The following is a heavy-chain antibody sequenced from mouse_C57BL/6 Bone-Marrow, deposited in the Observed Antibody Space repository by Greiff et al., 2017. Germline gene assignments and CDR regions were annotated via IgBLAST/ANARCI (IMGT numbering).Heavy chain of an antibody. CDR1: GFTFSSYA. Sequence: EVKLVESGGGLVKPGGSLKLSCAASGFTFSSYAMSWVRQTPEKRLEWVATISDGGSYTYYPDNVKGRFTISRDNAKNNLYLQMSHLKSEDTAMYYCARDSGYPAWFAYWGQGTLVTVSA. CDR2: ISDGGSYT. D-gene: IGHD2-2*01. CDR3: ARDSGYPAWFAY. J-gene: IGHJ3*01. V-gene: IGHV5-4*01.